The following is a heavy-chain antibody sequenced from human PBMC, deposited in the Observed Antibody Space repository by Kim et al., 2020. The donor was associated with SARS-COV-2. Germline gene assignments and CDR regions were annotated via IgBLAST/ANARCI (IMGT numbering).Heavy chain of an antibody. V-gene: IGHV4-34*01. Sequence: SETLSLTCAVYGGSFSGYYWSWIRQPPGKGLEWIGEINHSGSTNYNPSLKSRVTISVDTSKNQFSLKLSSVTAADTAVYYCARGGLYRYSGSYYGGFDPWGQGTLVTVSS. D-gene: IGHD1-26*01. CDR2: INHSGST. CDR1: GGSFSGYY. J-gene: IGHJ5*02. CDR3: ARGGLYRYSGSYYGGFDP.